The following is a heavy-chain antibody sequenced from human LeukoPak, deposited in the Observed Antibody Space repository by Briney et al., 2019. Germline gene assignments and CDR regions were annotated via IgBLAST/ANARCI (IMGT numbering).Heavy chain of an antibody. CDR2: IRYDGSNK. Sequence: GGSLRLSCAASGFTFSSYAMHWVRQAPGKGLEWVAFIRYDGSNKYYADSVKGRFTISRDNSKNTLYLQMNSLRAEDTAVYYCAKDRVLGRYGSGSHIPDYWGQGTLVTVSS. D-gene: IGHD3-10*01. CDR3: AKDRVLGRYGSGSHIPDY. CDR1: GFTFSSYA. J-gene: IGHJ4*02. V-gene: IGHV3-30*02.